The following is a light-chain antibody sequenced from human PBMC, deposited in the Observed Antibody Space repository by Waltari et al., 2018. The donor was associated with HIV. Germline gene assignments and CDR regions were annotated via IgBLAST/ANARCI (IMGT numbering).Light chain of an antibody. CDR2: STT. J-gene: IGLJ3*02. CDR1: SGSVSTNYY. Sequence: QTVVTQEPSFSVSPGGTVTLTCGLSSGSVSTNYYPSWYQQTPGQAPRTLIYSTTPRSSVVPDRFSGSILVNKAALTITGAQAYDESDYYCVLYMGSGIWVFGGGTKLTVL. CDR3: VLYMGSGIWV. V-gene: IGLV8-61*01.